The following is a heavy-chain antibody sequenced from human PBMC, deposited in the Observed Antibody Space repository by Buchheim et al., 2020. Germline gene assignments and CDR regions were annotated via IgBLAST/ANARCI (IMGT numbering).Heavy chain of an antibody. CDR2: IKQDGSEK. V-gene: IGHV3-7*03. Sequence: EVQLVESGGGLVQPGGSLRLSCAASGFTFSSYWMSWVRQAPGKGLEWVANIKQDGSEKYYVDSVKGRFTISRDNAKNSLYLQMNSLRAEDTAVYYCARDRNDFWSGYYLSFYYYYYGMDVWGQGTT. J-gene: IGHJ6*02. CDR3: ARDRNDFWSGYYLSFYYYYYGMDV. D-gene: IGHD3-3*01. CDR1: GFTFSSYW.